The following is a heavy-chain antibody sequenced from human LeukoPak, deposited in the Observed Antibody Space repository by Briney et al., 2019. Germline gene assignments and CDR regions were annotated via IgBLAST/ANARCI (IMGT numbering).Heavy chain of an antibody. V-gene: IGHV1-8*03. D-gene: IGHD2-15*01. CDR1: GYTFTSYD. J-gene: IGHJ3*02. CDR2: MNPNSGNT. Sequence: GVSVKVSCKASGYTFTSYDINWVRQATGQGLEWMGWMNPNSGNTGYAQKFQGRVTITRNTSISTAYMELSSLRSEDTAVYYCARRYCSGGSCYDAFDIWGQGTMVTVSS. CDR3: ARRYCSGGSCYDAFDI.